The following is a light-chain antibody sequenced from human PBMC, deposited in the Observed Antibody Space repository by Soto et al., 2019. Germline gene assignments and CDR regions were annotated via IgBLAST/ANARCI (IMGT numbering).Light chain of an antibody. V-gene: IGLV8-61*01. J-gene: IGLJ3*02. CDR3: VLYMGSGIWV. CDR2: STN. CDR1: SGSVSTSYY. Sequence: QAVVTQEPSFSMSPGRTVTLTCGLSSGSVSTSYYPSWYQQTPGQAPRTLIYSTNTRSSGVPDRFSGSILGNKAALTITGAQADDESDYYCVLYMGSGIWVFGGGTKLTVL.